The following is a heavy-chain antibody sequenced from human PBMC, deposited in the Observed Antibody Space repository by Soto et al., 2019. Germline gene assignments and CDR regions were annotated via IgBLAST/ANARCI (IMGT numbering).Heavy chain of an antibody. CDR3: ASDSVVVAATPDY. Sequence: QVQLVESGGGVVQPGRSLRLSCAASGFTFSSYGMHWVRQAPGKGLEWVAVIWYDGSNKYYAGSVKGRFTISRDNSKNPLYLQMNSLRAEDTAVYYCASDSVVVAATPDYWGQGTLVTVSS. CDR2: IWYDGSNK. D-gene: IGHD2-15*01. J-gene: IGHJ4*02. CDR1: GFTFSSYG. V-gene: IGHV3-33*01.